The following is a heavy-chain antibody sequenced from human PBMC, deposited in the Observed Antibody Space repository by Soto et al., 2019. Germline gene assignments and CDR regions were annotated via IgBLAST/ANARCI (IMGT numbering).Heavy chain of an antibody. CDR1: GGSMSSYC. D-gene: IGHD3-10*01. V-gene: IGHV4-59*01. CDR2: IYYSGST. J-gene: IGHJ5*02. CDR3: ARYGSGSSVWFDP. Sequence: LEILSLTCTVSGGSMSSYCWSWIRQPPGKGLEWIGYIYYSGSTIYNPSLKSRVTISVDTSKNQFSLKLSSVTAADTAVYYCARYGSGSSVWFDPWGQGTLVTVSS.